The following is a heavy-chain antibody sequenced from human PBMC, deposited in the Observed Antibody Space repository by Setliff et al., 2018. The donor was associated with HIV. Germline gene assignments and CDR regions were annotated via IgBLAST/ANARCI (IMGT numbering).Heavy chain of an antibody. CDR1: GGSISSYY. CDR3: VRDPPLITYGPDHPFDI. V-gene: IGHV4-4*09. CDR2: IYSSGST. Sequence: SETLSLTCTVSGGSISSYYWSWIRQPPGKGLEWIGNIYSSGSTNYNPSLKSRVTISVDTSKNQFSLKLTSVTATDTAVYYCVRDPPLITYGPDHPFDIWGQGTMVTVSS. J-gene: IGHJ3*02. D-gene: IGHD3-10*01.